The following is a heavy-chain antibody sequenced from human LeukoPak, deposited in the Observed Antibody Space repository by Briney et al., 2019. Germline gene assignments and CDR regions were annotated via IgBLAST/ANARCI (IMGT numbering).Heavy chain of an antibody. CDR1: GFIFSTYW. V-gene: IGHV3-7*01. CDR3: VRESFSRGNFN. D-gene: IGHD1-26*01. J-gene: IGHJ4*02. Sequence: GGSLRLSCAASGFIFSTYWMTWVRQAPGKGPEWVGTIKYDGDEKFYVASVTGRFTISRDNAKNSLYLQMNSLTAEDTAVYYCVRESFSRGNFNWGQGPLVSVSS. CDR2: IKYDGDEK.